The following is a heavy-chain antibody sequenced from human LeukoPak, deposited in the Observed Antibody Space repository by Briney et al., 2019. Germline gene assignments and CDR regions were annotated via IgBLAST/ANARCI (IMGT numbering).Heavy chain of an antibody. CDR2: IKQDGSEK. CDR1: GFTFSSYW. V-gene: IGHV3-7*03. CDR3: ARGSDILTGTAPFDY. Sequence: GGSLRLSCAASGFTFSSYWMSWVRQAPGKGLEWVAKIKQDGSEKYYVDSVKGRFTISRDNAKNPLYLQMNSLRAEDTAVYYCARGSDILTGTAPFDYWGQGTLVTVSS. J-gene: IGHJ4*02. D-gene: IGHD3-9*01.